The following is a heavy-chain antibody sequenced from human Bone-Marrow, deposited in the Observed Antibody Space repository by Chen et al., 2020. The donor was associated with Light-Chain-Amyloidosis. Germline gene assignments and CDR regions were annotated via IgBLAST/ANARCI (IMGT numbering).Heavy chain of an antibody. V-gene: IGHV3-23*01. CDR2: ISGSGGST. Sequence: EVQLLESGGGLVQPGGSLRLSCAAPGFTLSSYAMTWVRQAPGKGLEWVSTISGSGGSTYYADSVKGRFTISRDNSKNTLYLQMNSLRAEDTAVYYCANTGGAVNPYFYYYYMDVWGRGTTVTVSS. CDR3: ANTGGAVNPYFYYYYMDV. CDR1: GFTLSSYA. D-gene: IGHD3-10*01. J-gene: IGHJ6*03.